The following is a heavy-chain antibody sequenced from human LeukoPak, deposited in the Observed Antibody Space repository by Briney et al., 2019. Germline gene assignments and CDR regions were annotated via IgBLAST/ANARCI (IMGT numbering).Heavy chain of an antibody. Sequence: GGSLRLSCAASGFTFSTYWMHWVRQAPGKGLVRVSRINNDGTSTSYADSVKGRFTISRDNAKNTLYLQMNSLRAEDTAVYYCASGSRFYYYYGMDVWGQGTTVTVSS. J-gene: IGHJ6*02. CDR1: GFTFSTYW. CDR2: INNDGTST. CDR3: ASGSRFYYYYGMDV. V-gene: IGHV3-74*01. D-gene: IGHD3-3*01.